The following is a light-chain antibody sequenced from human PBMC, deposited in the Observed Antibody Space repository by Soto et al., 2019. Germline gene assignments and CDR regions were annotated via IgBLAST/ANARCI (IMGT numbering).Light chain of an antibody. Sequence: IQVTQSPSSLSPSVRDRVTITCRASQDISKSLGWFQQKPGKAPKSLIYAASSLHSGVPSKFSGSGSGTEFTLTISGLQPGDFATYYCRQYKSYPITFGQGTRLEIK. CDR3: RQYKSYPIT. CDR2: AAS. CDR1: QDISKS. J-gene: IGKJ5*01. V-gene: IGKV1-16*02.